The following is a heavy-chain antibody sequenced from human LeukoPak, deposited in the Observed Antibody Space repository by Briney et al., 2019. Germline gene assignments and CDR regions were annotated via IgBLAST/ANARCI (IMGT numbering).Heavy chain of an antibody. CDR1: GGTFSSYA. CDR2: IIPIFGTA. V-gene: IGHV1-69*13. CDR3: ASRYCSSTSCVSYYYYGMDV. Sequence: EASVKVSCKASGGTFSSYAISWVRQAPGQGLEWMGGIIPIFGTANYAQKFQGRVTITADESTRTAYMGLSSLRSEDTAVYYCASRYCSSTSCVSYYYYGMDVWGKGTTVTVSS. D-gene: IGHD2-2*01. J-gene: IGHJ6*04.